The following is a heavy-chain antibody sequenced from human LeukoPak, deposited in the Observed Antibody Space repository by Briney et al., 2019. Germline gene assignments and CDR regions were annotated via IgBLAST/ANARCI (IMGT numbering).Heavy chain of an antibody. D-gene: IGHD5-24*01. J-gene: IGHJ3*02. CDR2: ISAYNGNT. Sequence: ASVKVSCKASGGTFSSYAISWVRQAPGQGLEWMGWISAYNGNTNYAQKLQGRVTMTTDTSTSTAYMELRSLRSDDTAVYYCAQEMATIILSGAFDIWGQGTMVTVSS. CDR3: AQEMATIILSGAFDI. V-gene: IGHV1-18*01. CDR1: GGTFSSYA.